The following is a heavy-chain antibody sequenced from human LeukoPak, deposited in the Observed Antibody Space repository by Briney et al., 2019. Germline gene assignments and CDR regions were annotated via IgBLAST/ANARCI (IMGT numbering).Heavy chain of an antibody. CDR3: ARSGGLQKFDW. D-gene: IGHD4-11*01. CDR1: GLAFNTYA. J-gene: IGHJ4*02. CDR2: ISFDGNTI. V-gene: IGHV3-30-3*01. Sequence: GGSLRLSCAASGLAFNTYAMHWVRQGPGKGLEWVAVISFDGNTIHYVDSVKGRSTISRDNSKNTLFLQMDSLRAEDTAVYYCARSGGLQKFDWWGQGTLVPVSS.